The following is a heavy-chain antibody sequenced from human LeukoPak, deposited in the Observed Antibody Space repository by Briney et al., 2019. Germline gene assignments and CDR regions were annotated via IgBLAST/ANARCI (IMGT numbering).Heavy chain of an antibody. Sequence: SETLSLTCTVSGXSISSYYGSWIRQPPGKGLEWIGHIYYSGSTNYNPSLKSRVTVSVDTSKNQFSLKLSSVTAADTAVYYCARGAGNYYFYGMDVWGQGTTVTVSS. J-gene: IGHJ6*02. CDR3: ARGAGNYYFYGMDV. CDR2: IYYSGST. CDR1: GXSISSYY. V-gene: IGHV4-59*01.